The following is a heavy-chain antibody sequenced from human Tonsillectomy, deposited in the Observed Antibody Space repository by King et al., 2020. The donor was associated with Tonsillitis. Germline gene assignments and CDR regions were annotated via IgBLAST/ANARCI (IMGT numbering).Heavy chain of an antibody. CDR1: GGSISSGTYS. J-gene: IGHJ5*01. Sequence: QLQESGSRLVMPSQTLSLTCTVSGGSISSGTYSWSWIRQPPGKGLEWIGYMFYSGSAYYNPSFKSRVTLSVDRSKNQFSLKLKSVTAADTAMYYWARADNDFDWLLNPWFDPWGQGTLVTVSS. CDR2: MFYSGSA. D-gene: IGHD3-9*01. CDR3: ARADNDFDWLLNPWFDP. V-gene: IGHV4-30-2*01.